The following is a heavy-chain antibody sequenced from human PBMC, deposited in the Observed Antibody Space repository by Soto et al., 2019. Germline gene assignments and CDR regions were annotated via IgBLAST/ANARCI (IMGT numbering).Heavy chain of an antibody. CDR3: SLSDRYYGMDA. CDR2: ISTIGGST. Sequence: GGSLRLSCAASGFTFSSYAMSWVRQAPGKGLEWVSSISTIGGSTYYADSVKGRFTISRDNSNNTLYLQMNSLRAEDTAVYYCSLSDRYYGMDAWGLGTTVTVSS. J-gene: IGHJ6*02. CDR1: GFTFSSYA. V-gene: IGHV3-23*01.